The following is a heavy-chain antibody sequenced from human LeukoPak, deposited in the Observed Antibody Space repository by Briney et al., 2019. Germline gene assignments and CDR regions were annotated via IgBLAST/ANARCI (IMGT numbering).Heavy chain of an antibody. Sequence: GGSLRLSCAASGFTFSSYAMHWVRQAPGKGLEWVAVISYDGSNKYYADSVKGRFTISRDNSKNTLYLQMNSLRAEDTAVYYCARTDLGELSLRFDYWGQGTLVTASS. CDR3: ARTDLGELSLRFDY. J-gene: IGHJ4*02. CDR1: GFTFSSYA. V-gene: IGHV3-30-3*01. D-gene: IGHD3-16*02. CDR2: ISYDGSNK.